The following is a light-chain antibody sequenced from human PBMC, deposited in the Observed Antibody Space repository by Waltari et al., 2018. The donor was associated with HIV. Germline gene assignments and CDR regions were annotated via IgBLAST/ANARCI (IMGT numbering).Light chain of an antibody. CDR2: EAS. CDR3: LQHNHYTGT. V-gene: IGKV1-5*03. Sequence: DTQMAQSPSTLSASVGDRVTITCRANQSVRQWLTWYQHKPGKAPELLIYEASNLESGVPSRFSASGFGTEFTLTISNLQPDDSATYYCLQHNHYTGTFGQGTKVEVK. CDR1: QSVRQW. J-gene: IGKJ1*01.